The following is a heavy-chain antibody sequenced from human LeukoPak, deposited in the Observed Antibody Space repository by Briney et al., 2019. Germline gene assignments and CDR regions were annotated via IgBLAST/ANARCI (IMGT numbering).Heavy chain of an antibody. V-gene: IGHV3-7*01. CDR3: GRLAHNAWYAIDF. D-gene: IGHD2-2*01. J-gene: IGHJ4*02. CDR1: DFTFDFYW. Sequence: GGSLRLSCVASDFTFDFYWMTWVRQAPGKGLEWLANILPDGSQKYYVDSVKGRFTISRDNPKNSLYLQINNLRAEDTAVYYCGRLAHNAWYAIDFWGQGTLVAVSS. CDR2: ILPDGSQK.